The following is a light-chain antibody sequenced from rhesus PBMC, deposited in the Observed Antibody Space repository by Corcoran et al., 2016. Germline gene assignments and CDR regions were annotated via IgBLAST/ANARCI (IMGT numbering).Light chain of an antibody. J-gene: IGKJ4*01. Sequence: DIRMTQSPSSLSASIGDTVTINCRASQRINTWLAWYQQKPGNAPTLLIYNAFSLQSGVPSRCSGSGSGTDFTLPITILESEDFAIYFCQQYMRGPLTFGGGTKVELK. CDR3: QQYMRGPLT. CDR2: NAF. CDR1: QRINTW. V-gene: IGKV1-22*01.